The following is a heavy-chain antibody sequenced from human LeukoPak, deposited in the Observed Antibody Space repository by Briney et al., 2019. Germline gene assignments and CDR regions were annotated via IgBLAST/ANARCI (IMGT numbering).Heavy chain of an antibody. CDR2: INPSGGST. J-gene: IGHJ4*02. D-gene: IGHD3-22*01. Sequence: GASVKVSCTASVYTLTSYYMQWVRQAPGQGLEWMGIINPSGGSTSYAQKFQGRVTMTRDTSTSTVYMERSSLTSDDTAVYYFARLDIKGGYSESIGYSLFDYWGQGTLVTVSS. CDR1: VYTLTSYY. V-gene: IGHV1-46*01. CDR3: ARLDIKGGYSESIGYSLFDY.